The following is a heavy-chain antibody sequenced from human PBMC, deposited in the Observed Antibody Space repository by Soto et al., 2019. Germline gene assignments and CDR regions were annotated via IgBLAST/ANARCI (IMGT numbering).Heavy chain of an antibody. CDR1: GGSMSRGHYY. CDR3: ASHTYYYDSTAPDY. V-gene: IGHV4-30-4*01. Sequence: SETRSLTWTVSGGSMSRGHYYWIWIREPPGKGLEWIVYIYYSGSTYYNPSLKSRVTISVDTSKNQFSLKLSSVTAADTAVYSCASHTYYYDSTAPDYWGQGTLVTVSS. J-gene: IGHJ4*02. D-gene: IGHD3-22*01. CDR2: IYYSGST.